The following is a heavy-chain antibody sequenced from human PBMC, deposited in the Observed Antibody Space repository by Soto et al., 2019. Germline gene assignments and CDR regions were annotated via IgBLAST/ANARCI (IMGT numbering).Heavy chain of an antibody. CDR3: ARVAITLIRGLKVDFYSMDV. CDR2: ISVYNGNK. V-gene: IGHV1-18*01. D-gene: IGHD3-10*01. J-gene: IGHJ6*02. Sequence: QLVQSGGEVKEPGASVQVSCKASGYTFNNYGITWVRQAPGQGLEWLGWISVYNGNKNYAKKVQGIVSMTADTSTSTAHMELRSLQSDDTAVYFCARVAITLIRGLKVDFYSMDVWGQGTTVTVSS. CDR1: GYTFNNYG.